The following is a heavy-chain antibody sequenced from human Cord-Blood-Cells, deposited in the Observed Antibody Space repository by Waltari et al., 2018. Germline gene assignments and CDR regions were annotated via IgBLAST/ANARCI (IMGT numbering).Heavy chain of an antibody. Sequence: QVQLVQSGAEVKKPGASVKVSCKASGYTFTSYYMHWVRQAPGQGLEWMGISNPSGGSTSYAQKFQGRVTMTRDTSTSTVYMELSSLRSEDTAVYYCASGEAVAGFDYWGQGTLVTVSS. J-gene: IGHJ4*02. V-gene: IGHV1-46*01. CDR2: SNPSGGST. CDR3: ASGEAVAGFDY. CDR1: GYTFTSYY. D-gene: IGHD6-19*01.